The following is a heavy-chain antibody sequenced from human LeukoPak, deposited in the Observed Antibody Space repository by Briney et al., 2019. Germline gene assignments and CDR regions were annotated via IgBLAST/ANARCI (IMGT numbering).Heavy chain of an antibody. V-gene: IGHV4-59*01. CDR2: IYYSGST. J-gene: IGHJ5*02. D-gene: IGHD1-26*01. Sequence: SETLSLTCTVSGGSISSYYWSWIRQPPGKGLEWIGYIYYSGSTNYNPSPKSRVTISVDTSKNQFSLKLSSVTAADTAVYYCARDRAHSGSYSNWFDPWGQGTLVTVSS. CDR3: ARDRAHSGSYSNWFDP. CDR1: GGSISSYY.